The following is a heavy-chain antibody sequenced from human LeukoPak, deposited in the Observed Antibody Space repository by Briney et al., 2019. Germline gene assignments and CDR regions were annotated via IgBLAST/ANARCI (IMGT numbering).Heavy chain of an antibody. CDR1: GGTFSSYA. Sequence: SVKVSCKASGGTFSSYAISWVRQAPGQGLEWMGRIIPIFGTANYAQKFQGRVTITTDESTSTAYMELSSLRSEDTAVYYCARGSMITFGGVIVHGAFDIWGQGTMVAVSS. CDR2: IIPIFGTA. J-gene: IGHJ3*02. CDR3: ARGSMITFGGVIVHGAFDI. V-gene: IGHV1-69*05. D-gene: IGHD3-16*02.